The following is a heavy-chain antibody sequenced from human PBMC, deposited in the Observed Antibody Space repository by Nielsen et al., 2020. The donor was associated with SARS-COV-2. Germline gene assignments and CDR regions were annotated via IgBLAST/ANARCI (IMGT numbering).Heavy chain of an antibody. J-gene: IGHJ4*02. CDR1: GYTFTSYG. V-gene: IGHV1-18*01. Sequence: ASVKVSCKASGYTFTSYGISWVRQAPGQGIEWMGWISAYNGNTNYAQKLQGRVTMTTDTSISTAYMELSSLRSEDTAVYYCATDPGLDYWGQGTLVTVSS. CDR3: ATDPGLDY. CDR2: ISAYNGNT.